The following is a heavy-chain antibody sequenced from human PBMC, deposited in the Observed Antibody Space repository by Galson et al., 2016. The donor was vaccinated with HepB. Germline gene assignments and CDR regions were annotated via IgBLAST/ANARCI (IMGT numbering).Heavy chain of an antibody. D-gene: IGHD3-22*01. V-gene: IGHV3-30*07. CDR3: TRRTYYYDRSGYSPFDY. CDR2: ISYDGSNK. Sequence: SLRLSCAASGFTFSSYPMHWVRQAPGKGLEWETIISYDGSNKYYADSVKGRFTISRDNSKNTVYLQMNSLKTEDTAVYYCTRRTYYYDRSGYSPFDYWGQGTLVTVSS. J-gene: IGHJ4*02. CDR1: GFTFSSYP.